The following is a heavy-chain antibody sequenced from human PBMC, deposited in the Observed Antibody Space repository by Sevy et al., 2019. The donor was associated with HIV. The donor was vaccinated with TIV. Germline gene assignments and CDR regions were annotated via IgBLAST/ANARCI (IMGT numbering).Heavy chain of an antibody. Sequence: GGSLRLSCAASGFTFSSYAMSWVRQAPGKGLEWVSAISGSGGSTYYADSVKGRFTISRDNSKNTLYLKMNSLRAEDTAVYYCAKVVRYCGGDSYPIEDAFDIWGQGTMVTVSS. CDR2: ISGSGGST. V-gene: IGHV3-23*01. D-gene: IGHD2-21*02. CDR3: AKVVRYCGGDSYPIEDAFDI. J-gene: IGHJ3*02. CDR1: GFTFSSYA.